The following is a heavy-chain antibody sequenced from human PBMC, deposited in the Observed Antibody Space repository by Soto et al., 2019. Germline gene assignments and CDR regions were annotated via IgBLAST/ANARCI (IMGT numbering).Heavy chain of an antibody. CDR1: GFTFSSYS. CDR2: ISSSSSYI. Sequence: GGSLRLSCAASGFTFSSYSMNWVRQAPGKGLEWVSSISSSSSYIYYADSVKGRFTISRDNAKNSLYLQMNSLRAGDTAVYYCARVSPWGGASGWYFFYYYYMDVWGKGTTVTVSS. CDR3: ARVSPWGGASGWYFFYYYYMDV. D-gene: IGHD6-19*01. V-gene: IGHV3-21*01. J-gene: IGHJ6*03.